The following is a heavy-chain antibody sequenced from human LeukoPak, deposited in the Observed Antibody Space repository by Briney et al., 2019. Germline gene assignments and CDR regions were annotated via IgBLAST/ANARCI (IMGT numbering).Heavy chain of an antibody. J-gene: IGHJ2*01. V-gene: IGHV1-8*01. Sequence: ASVRVSCKASGYPFTTYDISWVRKATGQGLEWMGWMNPSSGYTGYPQKFQGRVTITRNTSITTAYMELSSLRSEDTAVYYCARISDHNWYFDLWGRGTLVTVSS. CDR2: MNPSSGYT. CDR1: GYPFTTYD. CDR3: ARISDHNWYFDL. D-gene: IGHD1-14*01.